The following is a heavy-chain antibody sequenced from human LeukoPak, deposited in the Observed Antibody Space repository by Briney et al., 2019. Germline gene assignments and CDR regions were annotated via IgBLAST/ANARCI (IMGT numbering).Heavy chain of an antibody. CDR2: IYPGDSDT. V-gene: IGHV5-51*01. J-gene: IGHJ3*02. Sequence: GESLKISCKGSGYSFTSYWIGWVRQMPGKGLEWMGIIYPGDSDTRYSPSFQGQVTISADKSISTAYLQWSSLKASDTAMYYCATSIVVVPAAIPSVAFDIWGQGTMVTVSS. D-gene: IGHD2-2*02. CDR1: GYSFTSYW. CDR3: ATSIVVVPAAIPSVAFDI.